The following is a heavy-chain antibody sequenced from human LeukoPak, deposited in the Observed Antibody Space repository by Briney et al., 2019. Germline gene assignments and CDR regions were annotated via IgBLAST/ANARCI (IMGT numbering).Heavy chain of an antibody. CDR2: IYYSGST. CDR1: GGSISSGDYY. V-gene: IGHV4-30-4*08. Sequence: SETLSLTCTVSGGSISSGDYYWSWIRQPPGKGLEWIGYIYYSGSTYYTPSLKSPVTISVDASTSQCSLKLSSVTAADTAMYYCARERPYSSGDYWGQGTLVPVSS. D-gene: IGHD6-19*01. J-gene: IGHJ4*02. CDR3: ARERPYSSGDY.